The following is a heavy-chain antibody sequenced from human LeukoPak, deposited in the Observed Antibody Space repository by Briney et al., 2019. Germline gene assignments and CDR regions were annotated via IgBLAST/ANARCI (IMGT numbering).Heavy chain of an antibody. Sequence: GGSLRLSCAASGFSFSSYAMHWVRQAPGKGLEYVSAISSNGGSTYYANSVKGRFTISRDNSKNALYLQMGSLRAEDMAVYYCARAYGSGSYYDYWGQGTLVTVSS. J-gene: IGHJ4*02. CDR3: ARAYGSGSYYDY. CDR1: GFSFSSYA. V-gene: IGHV3-64*01. D-gene: IGHD3-10*01. CDR2: ISSNGGST.